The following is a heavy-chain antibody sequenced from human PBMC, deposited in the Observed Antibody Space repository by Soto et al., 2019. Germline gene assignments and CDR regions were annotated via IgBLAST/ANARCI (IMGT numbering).Heavy chain of an antibody. D-gene: IGHD4-17*01. J-gene: IGHJ4*02. V-gene: IGHV4-30-4*01. CDR1: GVTIISGDYY. Sequence: SETLSLTCTVSGVTIISGDYYWSWIRQPPGKGLEWIGYIYYSGSTYYNPPLRSRVTISIDTSKNHFFLNLSSVTAADTAVYFCARIGLTTALLWGQGTLVTVSS. CDR2: IYYSGST. CDR3: ARIGLTTALL.